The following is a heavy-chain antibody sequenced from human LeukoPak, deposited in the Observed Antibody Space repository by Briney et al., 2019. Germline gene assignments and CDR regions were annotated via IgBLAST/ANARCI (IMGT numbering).Heavy chain of an antibody. CDR2: VKQDGSEK. Sequence: QSGGSLRLSCAASGFTFSSYWMSWVRQAPGKGLEWVANVKQDGSEKYYVDSVKGRFTISRDNSKNTLYLQINSLRAEDTAVYYCAKLDYYDSSGYCWGQGTLVTVSS. J-gene: IGHJ4*02. CDR3: AKLDYYDSSGYC. CDR1: GFTFSSYW. V-gene: IGHV3-7*03. D-gene: IGHD3-22*01.